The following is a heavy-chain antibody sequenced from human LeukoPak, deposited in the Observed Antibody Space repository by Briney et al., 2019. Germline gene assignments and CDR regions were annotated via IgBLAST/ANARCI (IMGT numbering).Heavy chain of an antibody. CDR3: ARDIGGTVEVATMNY. J-gene: IGHJ4*02. V-gene: IGHV3-66*01. CDR2: IYRGDGT. D-gene: IGHD5-24*01. Sequence: GGSLRLSCAASGFXVISHYISWVRQAPGKGREWLSFIYRGDGTYYADSVKGRFTISRDNSKNTVYLQMNSLSVDDTAVYYCARDIGGTVEVATMNYWGQGTLVTVSS. CDR1: GFXVISHY.